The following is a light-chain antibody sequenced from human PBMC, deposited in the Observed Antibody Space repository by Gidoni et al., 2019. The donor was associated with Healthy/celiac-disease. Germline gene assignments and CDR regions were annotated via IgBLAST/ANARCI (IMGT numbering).Light chain of an antibody. CDR3: QQRSTWPT. CDR1: QSVSSY. J-gene: IGKJ4*01. Sequence: IVLTQSPATLALSPGERATRTCRASQSVSSYLSWYQQKPGQAPRLLIYYASNRATGIPSRFSGSGSGTDFTLTISSLEPEDFAVYYCQQRSTWPTFGGGTKVEIK. CDR2: YAS. V-gene: IGKV3-11*01.